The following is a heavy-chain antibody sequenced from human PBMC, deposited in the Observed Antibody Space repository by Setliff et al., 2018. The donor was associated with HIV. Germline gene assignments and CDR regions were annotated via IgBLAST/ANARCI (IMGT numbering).Heavy chain of an antibody. Sequence: TLSLTCTVSGDSVSNGRYYWSWIRQPAGKGLEWIGHIYTSGSTDYNPSLKSRVTIPVDTSKNQFSLKMSSVTAADTAVYYCARPYSSSSYYYYHMDVWGKGTAVTVSS. J-gene: IGHJ6*03. D-gene: IGHD6-6*01. CDR3: ARPYSSSSYYYYHMDV. CDR1: GDSVSNGRYY. CDR2: IYTSGST. V-gene: IGHV4-61*09.